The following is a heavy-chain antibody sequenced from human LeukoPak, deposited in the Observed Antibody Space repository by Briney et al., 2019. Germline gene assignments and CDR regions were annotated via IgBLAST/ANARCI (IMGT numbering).Heavy chain of an antibody. J-gene: IGHJ4*02. CDR3: ARGVPTDYYDSSGYHY. Sequence: ASVKVSCKASGYTFTSYGISWVRQAPGQGLEWMGWISAYNGNTNYAQKPQGRVTMTTDTSTSTAYMELRSLRSDDTAVYYCARGVPTDYYDSSGYHYWGQGTLVTVSS. V-gene: IGHV1-18*01. CDR1: GYTFTSYG. CDR2: ISAYNGNT. D-gene: IGHD3-22*01.